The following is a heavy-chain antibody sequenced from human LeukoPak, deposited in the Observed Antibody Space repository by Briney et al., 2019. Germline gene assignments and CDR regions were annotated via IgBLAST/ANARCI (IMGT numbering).Heavy chain of an antibody. CDR2: IYYSGST. D-gene: IGHD3-10*01. CDR1: GGSISSGDYY. J-gene: IGHJ3*02. V-gene: IGHV4-30-4*01. Sequence: SETLSLTCTVSGGSISSGDYYWSWIRQPPGKGLEWIGYIYYSGSTYYNPSLKSRVTISVDTSKNQFSLKLSSVTAADTAVYYCASERITMVRGHAFDIWGQGTMVTVSS. CDR3: ASERITMVRGHAFDI.